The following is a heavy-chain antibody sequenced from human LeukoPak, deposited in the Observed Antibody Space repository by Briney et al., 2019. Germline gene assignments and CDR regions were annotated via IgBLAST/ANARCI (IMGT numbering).Heavy chain of an antibody. Sequence: GGSLRLSCAASGFTFSSYGMHWVRQAPGKGLEWVAVIWYDGSNKYYADSVKGRFTISRDNSKNTLYLQMNSLRAEDTAVYYCARDESGSYPGYWGKGTLVTVSS. CDR3: ARDESGSYPGY. D-gene: IGHD1-26*01. CDR2: IWYDGSNK. V-gene: IGHV3-33*01. J-gene: IGHJ4*02. CDR1: GFTFSSYG.